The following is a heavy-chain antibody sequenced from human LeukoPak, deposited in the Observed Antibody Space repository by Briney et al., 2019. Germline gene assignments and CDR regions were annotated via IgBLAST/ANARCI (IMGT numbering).Heavy chain of an antibody. V-gene: IGHV3-23*01. J-gene: IGHJ4*02. CDR2: ISGRGDST. D-gene: IGHD4-17*01. Sequence: GGSLRLSCEASGFTFSSHAMTWVRQGPGKGLEWASTISGRGDSTFYADSVKGRFSISRDNSKNTVYLQLNNLRDEDTAVYYCAKDSERYGVLEYWGQGTLVSVSA. CDR3: AKDSERYGVLEY. CDR1: GFTFSSHA.